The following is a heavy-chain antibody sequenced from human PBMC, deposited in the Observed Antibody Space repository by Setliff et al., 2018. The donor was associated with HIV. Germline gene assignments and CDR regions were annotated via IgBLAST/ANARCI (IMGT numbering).Heavy chain of an antibody. CDR3: ARASSDTMVRGVIITGYFDY. D-gene: IGHD3-10*01. J-gene: IGHJ4*02. Sequence: SETLSLTCAVSGGSISSHYWSWIRQPPGKGLEWIGYIYYSGNSNYNPSLKSRVTISVDTSKNQFSLKLSSVTAADTAVYYCARASSDTMVRGVIITGYFDYWGQGTLVTVSS. V-gene: IGHV4-59*08. CDR2: IYYSGNS. CDR1: GGSISSHY.